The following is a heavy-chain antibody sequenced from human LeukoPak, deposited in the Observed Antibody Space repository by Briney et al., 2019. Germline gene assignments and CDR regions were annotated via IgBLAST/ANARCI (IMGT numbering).Heavy chain of an antibody. CDR1: GFTFGDYA. Sequence: GGSLRLSCTASGFTFGDYAMSWVRQAPWKGLEWVGFIRSKCYGGTTEYAASVKGRFPISRDDSKSIAYLQMNSLKTEDTAVYYCTRAVFDYDSSGYRFDYWGQGTLVTVSS. CDR2: IRSKCYGGTT. J-gene: IGHJ4*02. D-gene: IGHD3-22*01. V-gene: IGHV3-49*04. CDR3: TRAVFDYDSSGYRFDY.